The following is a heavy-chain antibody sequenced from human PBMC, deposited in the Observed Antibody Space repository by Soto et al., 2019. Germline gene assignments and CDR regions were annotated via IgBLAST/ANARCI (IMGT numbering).Heavy chain of an antibody. J-gene: IGHJ4*02. CDR1: GFTFSDYY. V-gene: IGHV3-72*01. CDR3: ARDTGGSYDY. D-gene: IGHD1-26*01. CDR2: TRNKANNYSP. Sequence: EVQLVESGGGLVQPGGSLRLSCAASGFTFSDYYMDWVRQVPGKGLEWVGRTRNKANNYSPEYAPSVKGRFTISRHDLEDSMYLQMNSLQTEDTAVYYCARDTGGSYDYWGQGALVTVSS.